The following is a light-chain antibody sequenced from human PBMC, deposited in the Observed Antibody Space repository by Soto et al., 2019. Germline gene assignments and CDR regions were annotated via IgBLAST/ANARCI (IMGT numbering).Light chain of an antibody. J-gene: IGKJ1*01. CDR3: QQYEKWPWT. CDR1: QSIRSNY. V-gene: IGKV3-20*01. Sequence: EIVLTQSPGTLSLSPGERGTLSCRVSQSIRSNYLAWYQQKPGQAPRLFIYRASTRATGIPDRFSGSGSGTEFTLTISSLQSEDFALYYCQQYEKWPWTFGQGTKVDI. CDR2: RAS.